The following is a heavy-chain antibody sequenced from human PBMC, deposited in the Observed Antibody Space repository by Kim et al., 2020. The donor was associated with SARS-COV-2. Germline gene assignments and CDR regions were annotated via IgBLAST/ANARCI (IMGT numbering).Heavy chain of an antibody. Sequence: SLKSRVTISVDTSKNQFSLKLSSVTAADTAVYYCARAGATTVVTPGRFDPWGQGTLVTVSS. V-gene: IGHV4-59*01. D-gene: IGHD4-17*01. J-gene: IGHJ5*02. CDR3: ARAGATTVVTPGRFDP.